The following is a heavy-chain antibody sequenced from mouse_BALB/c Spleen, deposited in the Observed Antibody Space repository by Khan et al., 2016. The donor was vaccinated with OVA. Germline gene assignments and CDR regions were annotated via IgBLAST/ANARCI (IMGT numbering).Heavy chain of an antibody. J-gene: IGHJ2*01. CDR3: ARTGYYYFDY. D-gene: IGHD1-2*01. CDR2: ISSGSKTT. CDR1: GFTFSGFG. V-gene: IGHV5-17*02. Sequence: EVELVESGGGLVQPGGSRKLSCAASGFTFSGFGMHWVRQAPEKGLEWVAYISSGSKTTYYADTVKGRFNISRDNPKNTLFRQMTSLRSEETAMYFCARTGYYYFDYWGQGTTLTVSS.